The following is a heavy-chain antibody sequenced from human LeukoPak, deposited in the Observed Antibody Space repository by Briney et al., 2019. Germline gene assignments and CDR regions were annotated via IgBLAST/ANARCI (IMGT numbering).Heavy chain of an antibody. CDR3: ARGITGLYGNDF. D-gene: IGHD2-8*02. CDR2: VNSDGTRT. CDR1: EISFSSSW. Sequence: GGSLTLSCAASEISFSSSWMHWVRQGPGKGLVWVSRVNSDGTRTNYADSVKGRFAISRDNAKNMLYLQMNSLRAEDTAVYYCARGITGLYGNDFWGQGTLVTVSS. V-gene: IGHV3-74*01. J-gene: IGHJ4*02.